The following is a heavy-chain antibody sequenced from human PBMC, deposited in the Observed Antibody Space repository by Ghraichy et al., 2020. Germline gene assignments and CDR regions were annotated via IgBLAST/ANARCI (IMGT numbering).Heavy chain of an antibody. CDR2: IKEDGSET. CDR3: AREVVAADSKFFDL. J-gene: IGHJ4*02. Sequence: GGSLRLSCAASGFTFRAYWMTWVRQTPGKGLEWVANIKEDGSETYYVDSVKGRSTISRDNAKNSLFLQMTSLRAEDTAVYYCAREVVAADSKFFDLWGQGTLVTVSS. V-gene: IGHV3-7*03. CDR1: GFTFRAYW. D-gene: IGHD2-15*01.